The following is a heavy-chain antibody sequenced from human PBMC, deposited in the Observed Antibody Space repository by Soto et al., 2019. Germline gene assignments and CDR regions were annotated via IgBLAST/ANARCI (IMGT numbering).Heavy chain of an antibody. J-gene: IGHJ6*02. D-gene: IGHD1-26*01. CDR1: GFTFSSYG. CDR3: ARDEKWELPLRYYYYDGMDV. CDR2: IWYDGSNK. V-gene: IGHV3-33*01. Sequence: QVQLVESGGGVVQPGRSLRLSCAASGFTFSSYGMHWVRQAPGKGLEWVAVIWYDGSNKYYADSVKGRFTISRDNSKNTLYLQMNSLRAEDTAVYYCARDEKWELPLRYYYYDGMDVWGQGTTVTVSS.